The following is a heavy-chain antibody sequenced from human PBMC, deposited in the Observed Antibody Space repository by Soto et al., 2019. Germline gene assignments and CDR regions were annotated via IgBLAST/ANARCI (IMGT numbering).Heavy chain of an antibody. CDR1: GGSFSGYY. D-gene: IGHD2-8*01. CDR3: ARATRYCTNGVCSTFEY. V-gene: IGHV4-34*01. Sequence: PSETLSLTCAVDGGSFSGYYWSWIRQPPGKGLEWIGEINHSGSTNYNPSLKSRVTISIDTSKNQFSLKLSSVTAADTAVYYCARATRYCTNGVCSTFEYWGQGTLVTVS. CDR2: INHSGST. J-gene: IGHJ4*01.